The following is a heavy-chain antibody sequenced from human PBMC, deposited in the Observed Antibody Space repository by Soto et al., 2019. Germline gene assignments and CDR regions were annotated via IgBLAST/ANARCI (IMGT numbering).Heavy chain of an antibody. CDR3: ARSDSSGYYYVPFDY. CDR2: ISSSSGTI. V-gene: IGHV3-48*02. D-gene: IGHD3-22*01. CDR1: GFSFSSQS. Sequence: GGSLRLSCAASGFSFSSQSMNWVRQAPGRGLEWVSHISSSSGTIYYADSVKGRFTTSRDNAENSLYLQMSSLRDEDTAVYYCARSDSSGYYYVPFDYWGQGTLVTVSS. J-gene: IGHJ4*02.